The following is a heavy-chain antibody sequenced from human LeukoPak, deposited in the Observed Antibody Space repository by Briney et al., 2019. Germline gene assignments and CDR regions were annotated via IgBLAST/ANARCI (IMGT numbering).Heavy chain of an antibody. Sequence: SETLSLTCGVSGGSFSGYYWGWIRQPPGKGLEWIGSIYYSGNSYYNPSLKSRVTMSIDTSKNQFSLKVNSVTAADTAVYYCAGLLGYCSGNRCPSSANYYYYMDVWGKGTTVTVSS. CDR1: GGSFSGYY. CDR3: AGLLGYCSGNRCPSSANYYYYMDV. D-gene: IGHD2-15*01. CDR2: IYYSGNS. V-gene: IGHV4-39*07. J-gene: IGHJ6*03.